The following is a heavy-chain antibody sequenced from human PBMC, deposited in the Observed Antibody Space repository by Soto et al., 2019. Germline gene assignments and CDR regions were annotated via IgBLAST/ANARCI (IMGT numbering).Heavy chain of an antibody. D-gene: IGHD3-10*01. CDR1: GGTFSSYT. Sequence: QVQLVQSGAEVKKPGSSVKVSCTASGGTFSSYTISWVRQAPGQGLECMGRIIPILGIANYAQKFQGRVTITADKSTSTAYMELSSLRSEDTAVYYCAREEYYYGSGAFFDYWVQGTLVTVSS. CDR3: AREEYYYGSGAFFDY. J-gene: IGHJ4*02. CDR2: IIPILGIA. V-gene: IGHV1-69*08.